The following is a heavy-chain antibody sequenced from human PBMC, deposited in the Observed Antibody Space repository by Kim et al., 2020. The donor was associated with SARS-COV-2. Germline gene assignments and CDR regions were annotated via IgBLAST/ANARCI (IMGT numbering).Heavy chain of an antibody. J-gene: IGHJ6*02. D-gene: IGHD3-10*01. CDR1: GFTFSSYA. CDR2: ISDSGDNT. V-gene: IGHV3-23*01. CDR3: AKKIFAGWFGEYSGHYYYYGMDV. Sequence: GGSLRLSCAASGFTFSSYAMSWVRQAPGKGLEWVSTISDSGDNTYYVDSVKGRFTISRDNSKNTLYLQMNSLRAEDTAVYYCAKKIFAGWFGEYSGHYYYYGMDVWGQGTTVTVSS.